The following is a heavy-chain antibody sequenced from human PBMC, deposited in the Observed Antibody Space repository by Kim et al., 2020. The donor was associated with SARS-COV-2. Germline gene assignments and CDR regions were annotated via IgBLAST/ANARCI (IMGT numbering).Heavy chain of an antibody. CDR1: GFTFSSYW. D-gene: IGHD5-12*01. CDR3: ARDSGYEEDYFDY. Sequence: GGSLRLSCAASGFTFSSYWMSWVRQAPGKGLEWVANIKQDGSEKYYVDSVKGRFTISRDNAKNSLYLQMNSLRAEDTAVYYCARDSGYEEDYFDYWGQGTLVTVSS. J-gene: IGHJ4*02. CDR2: IKQDGSEK. V-gene: IGHV3-7*01.